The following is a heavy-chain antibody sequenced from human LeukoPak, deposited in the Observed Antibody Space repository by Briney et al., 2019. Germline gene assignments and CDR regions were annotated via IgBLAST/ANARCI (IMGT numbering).Heavy chain of an antibody. V-gene: IGHV4-34*01. CDR2: INHSGST. Sequence: PSETLSLTCAVYGGSFGGYYWSWIRQPPGKGLEWIGEINHSGSTNYNPSLKSRVTISVDTSKNQFSLKLSSVTAADTAVYYCARGRAGNSSSSGFDYWGQGTLVTVSS. CDR3: ARGRAGNSSSSGFDY. J-gene: IGHJ4*02. D-gene: IGHD6-6*01. CDR1: GGSFGGYY.